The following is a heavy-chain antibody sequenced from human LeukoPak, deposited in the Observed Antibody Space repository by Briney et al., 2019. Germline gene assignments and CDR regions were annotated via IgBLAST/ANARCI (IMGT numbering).Heavy chain of an antibody. CDR1: GYTFTGYY. V-gene: IGHV1-2*02. Sequence: ASVKVSYKASGYTFTGYYMHWVRQAPGQGLEWMGWINPNSGGTNYAQKFQGRVTMTRDTSISTAYMELSRLRSDDTAVCYCARDRGDYGRVFDYWGQGTLVTVSS. CDR3: ARDRGDYGRVFDY. D-gene: IGHD4-17*01. CDR2: INPNSGGT. J-gene: IGHJ4*02.